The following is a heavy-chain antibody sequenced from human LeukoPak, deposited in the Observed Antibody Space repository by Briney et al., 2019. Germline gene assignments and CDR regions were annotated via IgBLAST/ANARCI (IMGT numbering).Heavy chain of an antibody. Sequence: GASVKVSRKSSGYTFTIYDINWVRQANGQGLEWMGWMNPNSGNTGYAQKFQGRVTMTRNTSICTAYMELSSLRSEDTAVYYCARVVPAAITNWCDPWGQGTLVTVSS. CDR1: GYTFTIYD. D-gene: IGHD2-2*01. CDR3: ARVVPAAITNWCDP. CDR2: MNPNSGNT. V-gene: IGHV1-8*01. J-gene: IGHJ5*02.